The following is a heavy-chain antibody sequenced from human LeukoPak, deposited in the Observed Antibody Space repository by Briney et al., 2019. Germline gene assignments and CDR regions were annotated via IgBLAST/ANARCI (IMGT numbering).Heavy chain of an antibody. D-gene: IGHD3-10*01. Sequence: PSETLSLTCTVSGGSISSHYWSWIRQPPGKGLEWIGYIYYSGSTNNNPSLKSRVTISVDTSKNQFSLKLSSVTAADTAVYYCARGVSMVRGGTKYYFDYWGQGTLVTVSS. CDR3: ARGVSMVRGGTKYYFDY. J-gene: IGHJ4*02. CDR1: GGSISSHY. CDR2: IYYSGST. V-gene: IGHV4-59*11.